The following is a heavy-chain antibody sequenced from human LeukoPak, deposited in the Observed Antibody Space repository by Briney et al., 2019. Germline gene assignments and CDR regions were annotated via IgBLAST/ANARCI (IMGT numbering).Heavy chain of an antibody. D-gene: IGHD4-17*01. J-gene: IGHJ5*02. CDR3: ASYGDYVEFDP. Sequence: TGGSLRLSCAASGFTFSSYWMHWVRQAPGKGLVWVSRINSDGSSTTYADSVKGRFTISRDNAKNSLYLQMNSLRAEDTAVYYCASYGDYVEFDPWGQGTLVTVSS. V-gene: IGHV3-74*01. CDR1: GFTFSSYW. CDR2: INSDGSST.